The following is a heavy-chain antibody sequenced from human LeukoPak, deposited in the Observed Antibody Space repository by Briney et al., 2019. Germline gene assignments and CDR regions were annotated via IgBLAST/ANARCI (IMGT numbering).Heavy chain of an antibody. CDR3: ARGKRDGYKGFGY. CDR2: IYYSGST. Sequence: SETLSLTCTVSGGSISSYYWSWIRQPPGKGLEWIGYIYYSGSTNYNPSLKSRVTISVDTSKNQFSLKLSSVTAADTVVYYCARGKRDGYKGFGYWGQGTLVTVSS. V-gene: IGHV4-59*01. CDR1: GGSISSYY. D-gene: IGHD5-24*01. J-gene: IGHJ4*02.